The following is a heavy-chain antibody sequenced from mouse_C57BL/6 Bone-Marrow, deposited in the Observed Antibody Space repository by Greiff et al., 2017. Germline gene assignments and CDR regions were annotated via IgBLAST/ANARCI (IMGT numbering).Heavy chain of an antibody. V-gene: IGHV5-2*03. CDR1: EYEFPSHD. CDR2: INSDGGST. Sequence: EVKLMESGGGLVQPGESLKLSCESNEYEFPSHDMSWVRKTPEKRLELVAAINSDGGSTYYPDTMERRFIISRDNTKKTLYLQMSSLMSEDTAMYYCTRDLNDYDGVDYWGQGTTLTVSS. J-gene: IGHJ2*01. D-gene: IGHD2-4*01. CDR3: TRDLNDYDGVDY.